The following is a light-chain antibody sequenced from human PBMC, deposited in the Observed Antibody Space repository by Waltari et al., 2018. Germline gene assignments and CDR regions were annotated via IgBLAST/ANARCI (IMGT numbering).Light chain of an antibody. CDR2: GAS. CDR1: QVISNS. Sequence: DIQITQPLPSLSASVGDRVTIPCRASQVISNSLAWYQQKPGKAPKLLLYGASRLESGVPPRFSGSGSGTDYTLTISSLQPDDFATYYCQQYYFTPYTFGQGTKLDIK. CDR3: QQYYFTPYT. V-gene: IGKV1-NL1*01. J-gene: IGKJ2*01.